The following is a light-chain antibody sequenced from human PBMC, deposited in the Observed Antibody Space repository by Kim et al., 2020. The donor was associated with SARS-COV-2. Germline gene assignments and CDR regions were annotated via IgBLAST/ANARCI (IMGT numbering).Light chain of an antibody. CDR1: RSDVGSYNH. CDR2: DVS. V-gene: IGLV2-11*03. Sequence: GQSVTISCTGTRSDVGSYNHVSWYQQHPGTAPKLMIYDVSKRPSGVPERFSGSKSGNTASLTISGLQAEDEADYYCCSSAGGYTWVFGGGTGLTVL. J-gene: IGLJ3*02. CDR3: CSSAGGYTWV.